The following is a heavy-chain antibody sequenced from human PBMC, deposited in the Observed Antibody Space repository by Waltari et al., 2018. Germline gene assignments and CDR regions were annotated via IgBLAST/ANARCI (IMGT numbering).Heavy chain of an antibody. Sequence: EVQLVESGGGLVQPGGYLRLSFEASGFTVSNTYMSWVRQAPGKGLEWVSVFYSGGSAYYADSLKGRFTLSRDNSKNTVYLQMKSLRVEDTAVYYCARVTHSNPAYFDLWGRGTLVTVSS. D-gene: IGHD4-4*01. CDR3: ARVTHSNPAYFDL. CDR2: FYSGGSA. J-gene: IGHJ2*01. CDR1: GFTVSNTY. V-gene: IGHV3-66*01.